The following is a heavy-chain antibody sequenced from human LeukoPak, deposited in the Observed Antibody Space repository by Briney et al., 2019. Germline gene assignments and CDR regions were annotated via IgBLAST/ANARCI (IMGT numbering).Heavy chain of an antibody. CDR1: GFTFSSYA. CDR3: ARGSLAGSAAALDY. V-gene: IGHV3-33*08. CDR2: IWYDGSNK. Sequence: PGGSLRLSCAASGFTFSSYAMSWVRQAPGKGLEWVAVIWYDGSNKYYADSVKGRFTISRDNSKNTLYLQMNSLRAEDTAVYYCARGSLAGSAAALDYWGQGTLVTVSS. J-gene: IGHJ4*02. D-gene: IGHD2-15*01.